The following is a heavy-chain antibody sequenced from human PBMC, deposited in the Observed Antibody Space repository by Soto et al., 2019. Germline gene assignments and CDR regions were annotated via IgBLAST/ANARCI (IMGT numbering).Heavy chain of an antibody. Sequence: ASVKVSCKASGYSFTGHYIHWVRQAPGQGLEWMGWINPNSDDTNYAQRFQGRVTMTRDTSITTAYMELSRLRSDDTAVYYCARDLFGIEAAVSPYDYSFGMDVWGQGTTVTVSS. V-gene: IGHV1-2*02. CDR1: GYSFTGHY. CDR3: ARDLFGIEAAVSPYDYSFGMDV. J-gene: IGHJ6*02. CDR2: INPNSDDT. D-gene: IGHD6-13*01.